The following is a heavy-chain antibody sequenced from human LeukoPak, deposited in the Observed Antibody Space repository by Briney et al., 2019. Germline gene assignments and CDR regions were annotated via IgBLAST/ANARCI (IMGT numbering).Heavy chain of an antibody. CDR2: INHSGST. V-gene: IGHV4-34*01. Sequence: SETLSLTCAVYGGSFSGYYWSWIRQPPGKGLEWIGEINHSGSTNYNPSLKSRVTISVDTSKNQFSLKLSSVTAADTAVYYCARERRRYYYGMDVWGQGTTVTVSS. CDR1: GGSFSGYY. CDR3: ARERRRYYYGMDV. J-gene: IGHJ6*02. D-gene: IGHD6-25*01.